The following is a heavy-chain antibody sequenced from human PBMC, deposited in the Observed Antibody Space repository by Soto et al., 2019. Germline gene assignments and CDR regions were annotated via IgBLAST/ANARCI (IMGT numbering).Heavy chain of an antibody. V-gene: IGHV3-7*01. CDR2: IKQDGSGK. Sequence: GGSLRLSCAASGFTFSSYWMSWVRQAPGKGLEWVANIKQDGSGKYYVDSVKGRFTISGDNAKNSLYLQMNSLRAEDTAVYYCAREGYCSGGSCYNGRFYWGQGTLVTVSS. D-gene: IGHD2-15*01. CDR3: AREGYCSGGSCYNGRFY. J-gene: IGHJ4*02. CDR1: GFTFSSYW.